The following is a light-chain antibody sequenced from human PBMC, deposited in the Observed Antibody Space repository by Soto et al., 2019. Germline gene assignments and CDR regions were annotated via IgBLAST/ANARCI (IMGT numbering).Light chain of an antibody. Sequence: QSVLTQPPSASGTPGQRVTISCSGSYSNIGSNFIYWYQQFPGTAPKLLIYKNSQRPSGVPDRFSGSKSGTSASLAITGVQAEDEADYYCQSYDTSLSGYVFGTGTKVTVL. V-gene: IGLV1-47*01. CDR3: QSYDTSLSGYV. J-gene: IGLJ1*01. CDR2: KNS. CDR1: YSNIGSNF.